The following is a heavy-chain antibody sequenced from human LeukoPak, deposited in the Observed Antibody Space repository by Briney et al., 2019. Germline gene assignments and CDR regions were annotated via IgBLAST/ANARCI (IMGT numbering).Heavy chain of an antibody. V-gene: IGHV4-59*01. J-gene: IGHJ4*02. CDR3: ARDLRIAAAGTAFDY. CDR2: IYYSGST. D-gene: IGHD6-13*01. Sequence: SETLSLTCTVSGGSISSYYWSWIRQPPGKGLEWIGYIYYSGSTNYNPSLKSRVTISVDTSKNQFSLKLSSVTAADTAVYYCARDLRIAAAGTAFDYWGQGTLVTVSS. CDR1: GGSISSYY.